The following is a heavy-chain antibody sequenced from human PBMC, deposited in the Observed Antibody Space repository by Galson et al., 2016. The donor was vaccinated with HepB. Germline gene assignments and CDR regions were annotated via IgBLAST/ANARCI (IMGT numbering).Heavy chain of an antibody. J-gene: IGHJ4*02. CDR3: ARENWGTFDW. D-gene: IGHD3-16*01. CDR2: ISGGSTYT. V-gene: IGHV3-11*06. Sequence: SLRLSCAASGFSFGVYYMAWIRQAPGKGLEWVSSISGGSTYTHYADSVKGRFTIYRDDARNSLFLQANGLRAEDTAVYDCARENWGTFDWWGQGTPVTVSS. CDR1: GFSFGVYY.